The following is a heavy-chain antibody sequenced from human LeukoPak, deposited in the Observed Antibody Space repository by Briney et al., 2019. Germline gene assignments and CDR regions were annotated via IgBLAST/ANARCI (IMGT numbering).Heavy chain of an antibody. CDR2: IYNSGSA. Sequence: SETLSLTCTVSSGSMSNYYWSWIRQPPGKGLEWIGYIYNSGSANYNPSLKSRVTLSVDTSKNQFSLKLGSVTAADTAVYYCARQPHMLGAYYFDYWGQGTLVTVSS. D-gene: IGHD1-26*01. V-gene: IGHV4-59*08. J-gene: IGHJ4*02. CDR3: ARQPHMLGAYYFDY. CDR1: SGSMSNYY.